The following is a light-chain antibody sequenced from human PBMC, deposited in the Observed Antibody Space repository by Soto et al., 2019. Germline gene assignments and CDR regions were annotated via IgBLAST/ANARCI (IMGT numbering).Light chain of an antibody. CDR2: EVF. J-gene: IGLJ2*01. CDR1: SSDVGSYNL. V-gene: IGLV2-23*02. Sequence: ALTQPASVSGSPGQSITISCTGPSSDVGSYNLVSWYQQYPGKAPKLIIFEVFKRPSGVSHRFSGSKSGNTASLTISGLQAEDEANYYCCSYAGRATYVFGGGTKLTVL. CDR3: CSYAGRATYV.